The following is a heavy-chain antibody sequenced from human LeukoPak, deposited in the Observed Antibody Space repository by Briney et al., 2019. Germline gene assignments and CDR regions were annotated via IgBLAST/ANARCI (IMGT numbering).Heavy chain of an antibody. CDR1: AFTCSGYW. CDR2: IEQAGSEE. Sequence: GGSLSFSASASAFTCSGYWRSWLRHAPGNGLEGLAEIEQAGSEEYYVDSVKGRFTNYRDNAKNSLYLQMTSLRAEDTAVYYCARVSISVAGGDYWGQGTLVTVCS. CDR3: ARVSISVAGGDY. V-gene: IGHV3-7*01. D-gene: IGHD6-19*01. J-gene: IGHJ4*02.